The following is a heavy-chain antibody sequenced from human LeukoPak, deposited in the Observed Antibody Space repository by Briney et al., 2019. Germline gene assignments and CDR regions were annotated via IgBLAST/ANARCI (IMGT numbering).Heavy chain of an antibody. D-gene: IGHD1-26*01. CDR3: ARGYVGATEYWFDP. V-gene: IGHV1-8*01. J-gene: IGHJ5*02. CDR1: GYTFTSYD. Sequence: ASVKVSCKXSGYTFTSYDINWVRQATGQGLEWMGWMDPNSGNTGYAQKFQGRVTMTRNTSISTAYMELSSLRSEDTAVYYCARGYVGATEYWFDPWGQGTLVTVSS. CDR2: MDPNSGNT.